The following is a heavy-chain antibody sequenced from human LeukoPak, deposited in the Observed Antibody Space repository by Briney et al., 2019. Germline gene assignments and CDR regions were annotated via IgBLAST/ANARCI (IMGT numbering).Heavy chain of an antibody. Sequence: GGSLRLSCAASGFTFSSYAMHWVRQAPGKGLEWVAVISYDGSNKYYADSVKGRFTISRDNSKNTLYLQMNSLRAEDTAVYYCARDSVMGIAVAGTGGIYFDYWGQGTLVTVSS. CDR2: ISYDGSNK. CDR3: ARDSVMGIAVAGTGGIYFDY. CDR1: GFTFSSYA. J-gene: IGHJ4*02. D-gene: IGHD6-19*01. V-gene: IGHV3-30*01.